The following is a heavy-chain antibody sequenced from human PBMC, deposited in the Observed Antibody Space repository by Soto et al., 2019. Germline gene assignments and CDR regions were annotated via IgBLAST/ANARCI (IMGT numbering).Heavy chain of an antibody. D-gene: IGHD2-15*01. CDR2: IYYSGST. Sequence: SETLSLTCTVSGGSISSSSYYWGWIRQPPGKGLEWIGSIYYSGSTYYNPSLKSRVTISVDTSKNQFSLKLSSVTAADTAVYYCARIFGYCSGGSCYLGLGYYYYYMDVWGKGTTVTVSS. CDR1: GGSISSSSYY. V-gene: IGHV4-39*01. J-gene: IGHJ6*03. CDR3: ARIFGYCSGGSCYLGLGYYYYYMDV.